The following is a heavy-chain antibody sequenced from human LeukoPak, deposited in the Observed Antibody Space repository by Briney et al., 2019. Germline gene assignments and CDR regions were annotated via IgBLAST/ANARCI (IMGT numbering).Heavy chain of an antibody. V-gene: IGHV3-23*01. D-gene: IGHD3-22*01. CDR2: LSGSGGNT. CDR3: AKVSGYYFDSGGYYYFDY. Sequence: GGRLRLSCAASGFTFSSYAMGWVRMAPGKWLGWVSGLSGSGGNTYYAGSVKGRFTISRDNSKNTLSLQMNSLRAEDTAVYYCAKVSGYYFDSGGYYYFDYWGQGTLVTVS. CDR1: GFTFSSYA. J-gene: IGHJ4*02.